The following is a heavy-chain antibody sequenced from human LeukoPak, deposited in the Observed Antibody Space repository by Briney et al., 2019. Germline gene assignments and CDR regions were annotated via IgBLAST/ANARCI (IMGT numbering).Heavy chain of an antibody. CDR1: GFIFNTYV. CDR3: ASLVLLWLGESELAAGHVDKDV. V-gene: IGHV3-30*02. J-gene: IGHJ6*03. D-gene: IGHD3-10*01. CDR2: IRYDGSNK. Sequence: GGSLRLSCAASGFIFNTYVMHWVRQAPGKGLEWLAFIRYDGSNKNYADSVKGRFTISRDNSKNTLYLQMNGLRPEDTAKYYCASLVLLWLGESELAAGHVDKDVWGKGTTVTVSS.